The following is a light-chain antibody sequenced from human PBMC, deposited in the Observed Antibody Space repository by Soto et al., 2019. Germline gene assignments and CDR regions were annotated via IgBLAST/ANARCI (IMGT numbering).Light chain of an antibody. CDR3: AAWDDSMNGPV. CDR1: SSNIGSHT. V-gene: IGLV1-44*01. CDR2: INN. Sequence: QSVLTQPPSASGTPGQRVTISCSGGSSNIGSHTVNWYQHLPGTAPTLLIYINNHRPSGVPDRFSGSMSGTSASLAISCLQSEEEADYYCAAWDDSMNGPVFGGGTKLTVL. J-gene: IGLJ2*01.